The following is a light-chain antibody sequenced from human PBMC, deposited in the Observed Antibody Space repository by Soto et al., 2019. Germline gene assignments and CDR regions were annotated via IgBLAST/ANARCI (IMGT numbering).Light chain of an antibody. J-gene: IGKJ3*01. CDR2: HAS. V-gene: IGKV3-20*01. CDR1: QSVSYNF. Sequence: EIVLTRSPGSLSWSPGERATLSCRASQSVSYNFLAWYQQKPGQAPRLLIYHASTRVTGIPDRFSGSGSGTDFTLTISRLEREDFVVYYCQQYGSAQFTFGPGTKVDIK. CDR3: QQYGSAQFT.